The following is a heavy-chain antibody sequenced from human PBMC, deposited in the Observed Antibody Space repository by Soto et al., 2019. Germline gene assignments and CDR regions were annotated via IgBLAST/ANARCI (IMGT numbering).Heavy chain of an antibody. D-gene: IGHD3-9*01. CDR2: IIPIFGTA. CDR3: ATETEYYDILTGYYKERYYGMDV. J-gene: IGHJ6*02. Sequence: SVKFSCKASGGTFSSYAIIWVRQAPGQGLEWMGGIIPIFGTANYAQKFQGRVTITADESTSTAYMELSSLRSEDTAVYYCATETEYYDILTGYYKERYYGMDVWGQGTTVTVSS. CDR1: GGTFSSYA. V-gene: IGHV1-69*13.